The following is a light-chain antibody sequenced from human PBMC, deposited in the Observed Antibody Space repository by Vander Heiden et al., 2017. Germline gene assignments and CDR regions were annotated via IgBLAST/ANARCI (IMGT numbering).Light chain of an antibody. CDR1: ALPKKY. CDR3: YSKDSSGNHNVV. V-gene: IGLV3-10*01. Sequence: SYELTQPPSVSVSPGQTARITCSGDALPKKYAYWYQQKSGQAPVLGIYEDSKRPSGIPERFSGSRSGTMDNSNISGAQVEDEADYDGYSKDSSGNHNVVFGGGTKLTVL. J-gene: IGLJ2*01. CDR2: EDS.